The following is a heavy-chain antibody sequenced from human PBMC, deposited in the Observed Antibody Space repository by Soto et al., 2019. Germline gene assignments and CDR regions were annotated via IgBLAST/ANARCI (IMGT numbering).Heavy chain of an antibody. D-gene: IGHD2-21*01. CDR3: ARHVPPGRFAY. V-gene: IGHV4-59*08. CDR2: IYYSGST. Sequence: PSETLSLTCTVSGGSISSYYWSWIRQPPGKGLEWIGYIYYSGSTNYNPSLKSRDTISEDTSKNQFSLKLSSVTAEDTAVYYCARHVPPGRFAYWGQGTLVTVSS. J-gene: IGHJ4*02. CDR1: GGSISSYY.